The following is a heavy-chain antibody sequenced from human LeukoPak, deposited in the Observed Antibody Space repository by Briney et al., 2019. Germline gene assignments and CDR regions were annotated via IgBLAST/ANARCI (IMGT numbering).Heavy chain of an antibody. CDR1: GGSISPYY. D-gene: IGHD3-22*01. CDR2: IYYSGST. J-gene: IGHJ4*02. V-gene: IGHV4-59*01. CDR3: ARSTWLLDK. Sequence: SSETLSLTCTVSGGSISPYYWSWIRQPPGKGLEWIGYIYYSGSTNYNPSLKSRVTISLDTSKNQFSLKLSSVTAADTAVYYCARSTWLLDKWGQGTLVTVSS.